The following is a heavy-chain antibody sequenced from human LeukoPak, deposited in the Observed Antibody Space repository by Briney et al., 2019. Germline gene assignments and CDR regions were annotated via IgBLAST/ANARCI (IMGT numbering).Heavy chain of an antibody. J-gene: IGHJ6*03. CDR3: TNSGTTRNYYYYYYMDV. D-gene: IGHD1-7*01. CDR1: GFTFSNAW. CDR2: IKSKTDGGTT. V-gene: IGHV3-15*01. Sequence: GGSLRLSCAASGFTFSNAWMSWVRQAPGKGLEWVGRIKSKTDGGTTDYAAPVKGRFTISRDDSKNTLYLQMNSLKTEDTAVYYCTNSGTTRNYYYYYYMDVWGKGTTVTVSS.